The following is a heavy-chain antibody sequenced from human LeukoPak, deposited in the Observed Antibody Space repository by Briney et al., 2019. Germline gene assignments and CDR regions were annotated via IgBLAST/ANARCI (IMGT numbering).Heavy chain of an antibody. D-gene: IGHD4-11*01. J-gene: IGHJ4*02. CDR3: ARDGGDYSNYKPYDY. CDR1: GYTFTSYG. V-gene: IGHV1-18*01. CDR2: ISAYNGNT. Sequence: ASVKVSCKASGYTFTSYGISWVRQAPGQGLEWMGWISAYNGNTNYAQKLQGRVTMTTDTPTSTAYMELRSLRSDDTAVYYCARDGGDYSNYKPYDYWGQGTLVTVSS.